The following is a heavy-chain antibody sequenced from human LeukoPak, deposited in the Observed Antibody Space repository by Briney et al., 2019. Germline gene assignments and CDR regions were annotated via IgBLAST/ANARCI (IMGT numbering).Heavy chain of an antibody. CDR1: GGSISSYY. CDR3: ARGHLSSGWYLGHAFDI. D-gene: IGHD6-19*01. V-gene: IGHV4-4*07. J-gene: IGHJ3*02. Sequence: SETLSLTCTVSGGSISSYYWSWIRQPAGKGLEWIGRIYTSGSTNYNPSLKSRVTMSVDTSKNQFSLKLSSVTAADTAVYYCARGHLSSGWYLGHAFDIWGQGTMVTVSS. CDR2: IYTSGST.